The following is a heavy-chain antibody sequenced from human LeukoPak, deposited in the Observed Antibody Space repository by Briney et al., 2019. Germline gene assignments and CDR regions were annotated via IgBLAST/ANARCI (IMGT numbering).Heavy chain of an antibody. D-gene: IGHD3-10*01. CDR3: ARKYFGERYFDY. CDR2: ISGSGTTT. J-gene: IGHJ4*02. Sequence: GGSLRLSCAASGFIFSSFEMNWVRQAPGKGLEWVSYISGSGTTTYYADSVKGRFTISRDNAKNSLYLQMHSLRTEGTAVYYCARKYFGERYFDYWGQGTLVTVSS. CDR1: GFIFSSFE. V-gene: IGHV3-48*03.